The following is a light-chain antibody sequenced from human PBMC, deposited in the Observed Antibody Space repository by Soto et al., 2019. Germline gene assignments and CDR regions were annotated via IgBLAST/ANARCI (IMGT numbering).Light chain of an antibody. CDR3: SSYTTSGTPV. J-gene: IGLJ3*02. V-gene: IGLV2-14*01. CDR2: EVS. CDR1: SSDVGGYNY. Sequence: QSALTQPASVSGSPGQSITISCTGTSSDVGGYNYLSGYQQHPGKAPRVMIYEVSNRPSGVSNRFSGSKSGNTASLTISGLQAEDEADYFCSSYTTSGTPVFGGGIKLTVL.